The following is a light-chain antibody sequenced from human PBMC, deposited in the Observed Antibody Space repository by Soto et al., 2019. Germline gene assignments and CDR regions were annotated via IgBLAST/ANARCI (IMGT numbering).Light chain of an antibody. CDR3: QQYSGYPRVFFT. V-gene: IGKV1-5*03. Sequence: DIQMTQSPSTQSASVGDRVTITCRASQSIHSWLAWYQQKPGKAPKLLIYKASSLESGVPSRFSGSGSGTEFTLTISSLQPDDFATYYCQQYSGYPRVFFTFGPGTKVDIK. CDR1: QSIHSW. J-gene: IGKJ3*01. CDR2: KAS.